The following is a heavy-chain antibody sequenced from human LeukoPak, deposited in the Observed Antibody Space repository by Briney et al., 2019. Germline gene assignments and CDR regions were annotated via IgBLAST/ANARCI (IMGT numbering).Heavy chain of an antibody. D-gene: IGHD3-9*01. CDR3: ARRRPAPLVNLEEDVQYYMDV. V-gene: IGHV4-59*08. CDR2: INYVGGT. Sequence: SETLSLTCSVSGGSLSDDYWSWVSQPPGKALEWVGYINYVGGTNYNPSPKSRVTMSVDTSKNQFSLNLTSVSAADTAVYYCARRRPAPLVNLEEDVQYYMDVWGSGTTVTVSS. J-gene: IGHJ6*03. CDR1: GGSLSDDY.